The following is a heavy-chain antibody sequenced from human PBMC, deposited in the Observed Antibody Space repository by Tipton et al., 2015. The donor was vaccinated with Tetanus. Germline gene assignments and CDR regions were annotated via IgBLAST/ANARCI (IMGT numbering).Heavy chain of an antibody. CDR1: GFNFRNYA. V-gene: IGHV3-30*01. CDR2: ISNDGSGK. J-gene: IGHJ4*02. Sequence: SLRLSCAASGFNFRNYAFHWVRQSPGKGPEWVAGISNDGSGKYYADSVRGRFTISRDNSKDILFLQMDSLRVEDTAVYYCARGTGKYSAGDYWGQGTLVTVSS. CDR3: ARGTGKYSAGDY. D-gene: IGHD4-11*01.